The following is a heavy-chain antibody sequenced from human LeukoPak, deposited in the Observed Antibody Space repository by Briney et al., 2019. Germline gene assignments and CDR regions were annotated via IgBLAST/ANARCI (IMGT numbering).Heavy chain of an antibody. CDR3: ARARITMIVVVADDDAFDI. D-gene: IGHD3-22*01. V-gene: IGHV3-21*01. J-gene: IGHJ3*02. CDR2: ISSSSSYI. CDR1: GFTFSSYS. Sequence: GGSLRLSCAASGFTFSSYSMNWVRQAPGKGLEWVSSISSSSSYIYYADSVKGRFTISRDNAKNSLYLQMNSLRAEDTAVYYCARARITMIVVVADDDAFDIWGQGTMVTVSS.